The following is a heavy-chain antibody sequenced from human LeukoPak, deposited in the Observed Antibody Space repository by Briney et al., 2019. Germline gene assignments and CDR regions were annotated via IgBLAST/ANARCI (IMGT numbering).Heavy chain of an antibody. CDR3: ARDQYDSVWGSHRPYFDY. CDR2: SSVHNGNP. CDR1: VYTFSRYG. V-gene: IGHV1-18*01. Sequence: ASVTVSRKASVYTFSRYGISWVRQAPGQGLEWVGWSSVHNGNPQYAQKFQGRVIMTTDTFTSTPYMELRSLRSDDTAVYYCARDQYDSVWGSHRPYFDYWGQGTLVTVSS. J-gene: IGHJ4*02. D-gene: IGHD3-16*02.